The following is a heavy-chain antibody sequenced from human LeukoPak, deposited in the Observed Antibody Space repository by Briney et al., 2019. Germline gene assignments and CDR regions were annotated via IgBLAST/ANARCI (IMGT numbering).Heavy chain of an antibody. CDR1: GYTFTGYY. D-gene: IGHD3-22*01. J-gene: IGHJ4*02. CDR2: INPNSGGT. CDR3: ARDSHYYYDSSGYHDC. Sequence: ASVKVSCKASGYTFTGYYMHWVRQAPGQGLEWMGRINPNSGGTNYAQKFQGRVTMTRDTSISTAYMELSRLRSDDTAVYYCARDSHYYYDSSGYHDCWGQGTLVTVSS. V-gene: IGHV1-2*06.